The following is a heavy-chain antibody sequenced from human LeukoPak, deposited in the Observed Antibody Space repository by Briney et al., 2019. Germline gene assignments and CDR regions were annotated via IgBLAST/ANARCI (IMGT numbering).Heavy chain of an antibody. J-gene: IGHJ6*03. D-gene: IGHD2/OR15-2a*01. V-gene: IGHV4-39*07. Sequence: SETLSLTCTVSGGSISSSSYYWGWIRQPPGKGLEWIGSIYYSGSTYYNPSLKSRVTISVDTSKNQFSLKLSSVTAADTAVYYRARRKNRYYYYMDVWGKGTTVTVSS. CDR3: ARRKNRYYYYMDV. CDR1: GGSISSSSYY. CDR2: IYYSGST.